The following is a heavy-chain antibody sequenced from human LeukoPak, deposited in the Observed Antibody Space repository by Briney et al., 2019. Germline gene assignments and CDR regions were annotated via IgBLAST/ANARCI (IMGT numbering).Heavy chain of an antibody. CDR1: GFTFSSYS. J-gene: IGHJ4*02. CDR3: ATVGRRGEFDY. V-gene: IGHV3-21*04. Sequence: RSGGSLRLSCAASGFTFSSYSMNWVRQAPGKGLEWVSSISSSSSYIYYADSVKGRFTISRDSAKNSLYLQMNSLRAEDTAVYYCATVGRRGEFDYWGQGTLVTVSS. D-gene: IGHD3-16*01. CDR2: ISSSSSYI.